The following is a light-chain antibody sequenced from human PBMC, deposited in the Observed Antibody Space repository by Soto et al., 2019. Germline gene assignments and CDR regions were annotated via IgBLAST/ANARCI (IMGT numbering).Light chain of an antibody. CDR2: EAS. CDR3: QQRRSWQVT. CDR1: QTVSSS. V-gene: IGKV3-11*01. J-gene: IGKJ5*01. Sequence: EIVLTQSPATLSLSPGERATLSCRASQTVSSSLAWYQQKPGQAPRLLIYEASNRATGIPARFSGSGSGTDFTLTISSLEPEDFAVYYCQQRRSWQVTFGQGTRLEI.